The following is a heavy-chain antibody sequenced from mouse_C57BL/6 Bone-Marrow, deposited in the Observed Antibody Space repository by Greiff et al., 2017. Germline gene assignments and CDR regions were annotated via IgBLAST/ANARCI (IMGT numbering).Heavy chain of an antibody. D-gene: IGHD2-2*01. J-gene: IGHJ3*01. Sequence: QVQLQQSGPGLVQPSQSLSITCTVSGFSLTSYGVHWVRQSPGKGLEWLGVIWSGGSTDYNAAFISRLSLSKDNSKSQVFFKMNSLQADDTAIYYCARNYYGYPWFAYWGQGTLVTVSA. CDR3: ARNYYGYPWFAY. CDR1: GFSLTSYG. CDR2: IWSGGST. V-gene: IGHV2-2*01.